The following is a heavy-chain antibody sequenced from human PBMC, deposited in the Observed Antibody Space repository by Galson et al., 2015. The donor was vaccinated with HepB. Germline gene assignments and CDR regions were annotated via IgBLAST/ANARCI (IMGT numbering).Heavy chain of an antibody. Sequence: SVKVSCKASGYTFPGSSMHWVRQAPGQGLEWMGWINPNSGGTNYAQKFQGWVTRTRDTSFSTAYMELSRLRSDDTAGDDCARARGSYYAFDIWGQGTMVTVSS. CDR3: ARARGSYYAFDI. V-gene: IGHV1-2*04. CDR1: GYTFPGSS. D-gene: IGHD1-26*01. CDR2: INPNSGGT. J-gene: IGHJ3*02.